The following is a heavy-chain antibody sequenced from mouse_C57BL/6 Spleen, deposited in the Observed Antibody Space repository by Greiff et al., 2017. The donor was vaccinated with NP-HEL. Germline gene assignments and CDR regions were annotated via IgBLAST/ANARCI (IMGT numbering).Heavy chain of an antibody. CDR1: GYTFTDYY. CDR3: AGSMVNFDY. D-gene: IGHD2-2*01. Sequence: EVQLQQSGPELVKPGASVKISCKASGYTFTDYYMNWVKQSHGKSLEWIGDINPNNGGTSYNQKFKGKATLTVDKYSSTAYMELGSQTSGDSAVYYCAGSMVNFDYWGQGTTLTVSS. J-gene: IGHJ2*01. CDR2: INPNNGGT. V-gene: IGHV1-26*01.